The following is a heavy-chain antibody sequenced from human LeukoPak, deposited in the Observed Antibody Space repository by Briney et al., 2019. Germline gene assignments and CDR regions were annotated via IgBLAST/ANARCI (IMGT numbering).Heavy chain of an antibody. D-gene: IGHD6-19*01. CDR3: ARHSSGWIGAFDI. CDR2: IYYSGST. V-gene: IGHV4-59*08. J-gene: IGHJ3*02. CDR1: GGSISSYY. Sequence: SETLSLTCTVSGGSISSYYWSWIRQPPGKGLEWIGYIYYSGSTNYNPPLKSRVTISVDTSKNQFSLKLSSVTAADTAVYYCARHSSGWIGAFDIWGQGTMVTVSS.